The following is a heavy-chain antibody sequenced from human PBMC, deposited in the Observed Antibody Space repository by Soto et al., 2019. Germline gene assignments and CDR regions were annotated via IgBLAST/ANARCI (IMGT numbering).Heavy chain of an antibody. Sequence: SSETLSLTCTVSGGSISGGGYCWIWIRQHPGKGLEWIGYIYYSGSTYYNPSLKSRVTISVDTSKNQFSLKLSSVTAADTAVYYCARCRWANDFWFDPWGQGTLVTVSS. D-gene: IGHD1-1*01. J-gene: IGHJ5*02. CDR2: IYYSGST. CDR1: GGSISGGGYC. V-gene: IGHV4-31*03. CDR3: ARCRWANDFWFDP.